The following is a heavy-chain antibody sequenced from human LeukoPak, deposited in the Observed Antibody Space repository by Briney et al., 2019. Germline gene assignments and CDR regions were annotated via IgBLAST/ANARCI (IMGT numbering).Heavy chain of an antibody. CDR1: GYTLTELS. J-gene: IGHJ6*02. V-gene: IGHV1-24*01. Sequence: ASVKVSCKVSGYTLTELSMHWVRQAPGKGLEWMGGFDPEDGETIYAQKFQGRVTMTEDTSTDTAYMELSSLRSEDTAVYYCARDSLRSRPDAYYYGMDVWGQGTTVTVSS. CDR2: FDPEDGET. D-gene: IGHD4-17*01. CDR3: ARDSLRSRPDAYYYGMDV.